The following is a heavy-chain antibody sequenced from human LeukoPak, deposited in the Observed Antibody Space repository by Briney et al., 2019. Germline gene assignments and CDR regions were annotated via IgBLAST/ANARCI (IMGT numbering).Heavy chain of an antibody. CDR3: ARFTSGPGSKYYYYYYMDV. CDR2: IYHSGST. CDR1: GGSISSSNW. Sequence: SETLSLTCGVSGGSISSSNWWSWVRQPPGKGLEWIGEIYHSGSTNYNPSLKSRVTISVGTSKNQFSLKLSSVTAADTAVYYCARFTSGPGSKYYYYYYMDVWGKGTTVTVSS. J-gene: IGHJ6*03. D-gene: IGHD3-3*01. V-gene: IGHV4-4*02.